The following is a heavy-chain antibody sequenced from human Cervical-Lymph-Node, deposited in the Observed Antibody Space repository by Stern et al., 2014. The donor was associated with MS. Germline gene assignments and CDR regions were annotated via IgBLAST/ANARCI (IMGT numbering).Heavy chain of an antibody. D-gene: IGHD3-22*01. CDR1: GYSFTMYG. CDR3: ARVDYYESSGYYMY. J-gene: IGHJ4*02. V-gene: IGHV1-18*01. Sequence: QVQLVQSGIEVKKPGASVRVPCKASGYSFTMYGISWVRQAPGQGLEWMGWISPYTSNTNFAEKFQGRVTLTTDSPTNTAYMELRSLKSDDTAVYYCARVDYYESSGYYMYWGQGTLVTVSS. CDR2: ISPYTSNT.